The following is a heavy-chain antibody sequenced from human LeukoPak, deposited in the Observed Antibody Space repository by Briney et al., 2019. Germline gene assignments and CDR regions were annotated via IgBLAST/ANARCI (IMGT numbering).Heavy chain of an antibody. J-gene: IGHJ5*02. Sequence: SETLSLTCTVSGGSISSYYWSWIRQPPGQGLEGIGYTYYTGSTNYNPSLESRVTISVDTSKNQFSLKLSSVTAADTAVYYCARDGVVGATMEYNWSDPWGQGTLVTVSS. CDR1: GGSISSYY. V-gene: IGHV4-59*01. CDR3: ARDGVVGATMEYNWSDP. D-gene: IGHD1-26*01. CDR2: TYYTGST.